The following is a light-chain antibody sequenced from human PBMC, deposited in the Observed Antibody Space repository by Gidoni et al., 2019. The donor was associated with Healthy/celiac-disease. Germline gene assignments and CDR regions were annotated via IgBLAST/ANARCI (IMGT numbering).Light chain of an antibody. V-gene: IGKV1-33*01. CDR3: QQYDNLPRT. CDR2: DAS. Sequence: DIQMTQSPSSLSASVGDRVTITCQASQDISNYLNWYQQKPGKAPKRLIYDASNLETGVPSRFSGSGSGTDFTFTISSLQPEDIATYYCQQYDNLPRTFXGXTKVEIK. J-gene: IGKJ4*01. CDR1: QDISNY.